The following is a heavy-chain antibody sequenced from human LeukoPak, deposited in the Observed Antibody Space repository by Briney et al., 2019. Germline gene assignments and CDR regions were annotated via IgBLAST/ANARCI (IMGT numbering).Heavy chain of an antibody. CDR3: AREVEGYCSGGSCSHYFDY. J-gene: IGHJ4*02. V-gene: IGHV1-2*02. CDR1: GGTFSSYA. Sequence: ASVKVSCKASGGTFSSYANSWVRQAPGQGLEWMGWINPNSGGTNYAQKFQGRVTMTRDTSISTAYMELSRLRSDDTAVYYCAREVEGYCSGGSCSHYFDYWGQGTLVTVSS. CDR2: INPNSGGT. D-gene: IGHD2-15*01.